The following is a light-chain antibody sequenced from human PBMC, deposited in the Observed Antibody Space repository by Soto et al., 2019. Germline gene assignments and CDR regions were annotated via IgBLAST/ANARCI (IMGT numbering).Light chain of an antibody. CDR1: QSISSS. CDR3: QQSYTTPRT. Sequence: DIQMTQSPSSLSASVGDRVTITCRASQSISSSLNWYQQKPGKAPNLLIYATTTLQSGVPSRFSGSGSGTEFTLTISSLQPEDFATYYCQQSYTTPRTFGQGTKVEIK. V-gene: IGKV1-39*01. CDR2: ATT. J-gene: IGKJ1*01.